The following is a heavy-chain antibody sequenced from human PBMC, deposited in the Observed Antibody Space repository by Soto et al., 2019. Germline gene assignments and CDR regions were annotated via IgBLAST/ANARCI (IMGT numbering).Heavy chain of an antibody. J-gene: IGHJ4*02. V-gene: IGHV4-59*01. CDR2: IYYSGST. CDR3: ARTYGRNFDY. Sequence: QVQLQASGPGLVKPSETLSLTCTVSGGSISSYYWSWIRQPPGKGLEWIGYIYYSGSTNYNPSLKXRVTISVATSKNQFSLKLSSVTAADTALYYCARTYGRNFDYWGQGTLVTVSS. CDR1: GGSISSYY. D-gene: IGHD3-10*01.